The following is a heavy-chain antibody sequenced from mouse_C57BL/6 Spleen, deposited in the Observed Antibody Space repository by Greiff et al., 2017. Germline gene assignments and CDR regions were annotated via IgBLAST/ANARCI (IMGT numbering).Heavy chain of an antibody. J-gene: IGHJ2*01. CDR1: GYTFTSYG. D-gene: IGHD1-1*01. CDR3: ARIFYYYGSSGYFDY. CDR2: IYPRSGNT. V-gene: IGHV1-81*01. Sequence: VQLQQSGAELARPGASVKLSCKASGYTFTSYGISWVKQRTGQGLEWIGEIYPRSGNTYYNEKFKGKATLTADKSSSTAYMALRSLPSEDSAVFFCARIFYYYGSSGYFDYWGQGTTLTVSS.